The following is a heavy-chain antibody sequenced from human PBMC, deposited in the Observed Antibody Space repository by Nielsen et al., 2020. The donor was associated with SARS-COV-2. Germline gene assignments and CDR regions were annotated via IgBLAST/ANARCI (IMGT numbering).Heavy chain of an antibody. CDR3: AKVITEWELLSVAFDI. CDR2: ISYDGSNT. CDR1: GFSFSSFG. J-gene: IGHJ3*02. Sequence: GESLKISCAASGFSFSSFGMHWVRQAPGKGLEWVAVISYDGSNTYYGDSVKGRFTISRDNSKNTLYLQMYSLRAEDTAVYYCAKVITEWELLSVAFDIWGQGTMVTVSS. V-gene: IGHV3-30*18. D-gene: IGHD1-26*01.